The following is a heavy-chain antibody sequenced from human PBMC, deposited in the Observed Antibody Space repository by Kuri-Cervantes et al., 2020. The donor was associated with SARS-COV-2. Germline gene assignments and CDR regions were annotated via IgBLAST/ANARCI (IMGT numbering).Heavy chain of an antibody. CDR2: IGTAGDT. V-gene: IGHV3-13*04. D-gene: IGHD2-15*01. CDR3: AKLGGGILAPDI. Sequence: GESLKISCAASGFTFSSYDMHWVRQAIGKGLEWVSAIGTAGDTYYPGSVKGRFTISRDNSKNTLYLQMNSLRAEDTAVYYCAKLGGGILAPDIWGQGTMVTVSS. CDR1: GFTFSSYD. J-gene: IGHJ3*02.